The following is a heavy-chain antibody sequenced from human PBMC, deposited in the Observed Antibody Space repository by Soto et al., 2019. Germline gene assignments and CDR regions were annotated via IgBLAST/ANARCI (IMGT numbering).Heavy chain of an antibody. Sequence: QVQLVESGGGVVQPGRSLRLSCAASGFTFSSYGMHWVRQAPGKGLEWVAVIWYDGSNKYYADSVKGRFTISRDNSKNTLYLQMNRLRAEDTAVYYCARDLTAAAENWFDPWGQGTLVTVSS. CDR3: ARDLTAAAENWFDP. V-gene: IGHV3-33*01. CDR2: IWYDGSNK. CDR1: GFTFSSYG. D-gene: IGHD6-13*01. J-gene: IGHJ5*02.